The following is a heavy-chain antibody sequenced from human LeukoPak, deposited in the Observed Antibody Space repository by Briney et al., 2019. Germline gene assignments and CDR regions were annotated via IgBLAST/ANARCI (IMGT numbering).Heavy chain of an antibody. V-gene: IGHV4-30-2*01. Sequence: SQTLSLTCAVSGDSISSGGYSWSWIRQPPGKGLEWIGYIYHSGSTYYNPSLKSRVTISVDRSKNQFSMKLSSVTAADTAVYYCARAPPFDDYGDFNWYFDLWGRGTLVTVSS. D-gene: IGHD4-17*01. CDR1: GDSISSGGYS. CDR2: IYHSGST. J-gene: IGHJ2*01. CDR3: ARAPPFDDYGDFNWYFDL.